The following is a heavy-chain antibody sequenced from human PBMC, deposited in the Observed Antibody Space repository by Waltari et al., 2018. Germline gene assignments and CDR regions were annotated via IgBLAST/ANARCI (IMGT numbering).Heavy chain of an antibody. CDR1: VFRFSDND. D-gene: IGHD1-1*01. CDR3: ARRRDVYNPFFDF. J-gene: IGHJ4*02. CDR2: IRDDGSQK. V-gene: IGHV3-30*02. Sequence: QVLPVESGGGVVQPGGSLSLACAASVFRFSDNDMHWVGQPPGKGLEWLTFIRDDGSQKSYADSVKGRFTISRDNSKNTLYLQMNSLRGEDTAVYYCARRRDVYNPFFDFWGQGTLVTVSS.